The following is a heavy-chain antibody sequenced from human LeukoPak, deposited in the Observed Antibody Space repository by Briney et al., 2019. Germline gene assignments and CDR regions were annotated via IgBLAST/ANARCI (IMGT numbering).Heavy chain of an antibody. D-gene: IGHD3-22*01. CDR2: INHSGST. CDR3: ARVSDYDSSGYYYTYYFDY. J-gene: IGHJ4*02. V-gene: IGHV4-34*01. CDR1: GGSFSGYY. Sequence: PSGTLSLTCAVYGGSFSGYYWSWIRQPPGKGLEWIGEINHSGSTNYNPSLKSRVTISVDTSKNQFSLKLSSVTAADTAVYYCARVSDYDSSGYYYTYYFDYWGQGTLVTVSS.